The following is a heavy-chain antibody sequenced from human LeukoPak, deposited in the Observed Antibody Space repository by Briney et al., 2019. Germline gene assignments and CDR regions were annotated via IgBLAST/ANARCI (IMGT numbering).Heavy chain of an antibody. D-gene: IGHD3-16*02. CDR2: IFYRGST. V-gene: IGHV4-59*08. J-gene: IGHJ6*02. Sequence: PSETLSLTCTLSGGSISIYYGSWLGRPRGGGREWFGYIFYRGSTNYTTALKSRVTISVDTSTNQFSLKLSSVTAADTAVYYCARHEAYDYVWGSYLGYYGMDVWGQGTTVTVSS. CDR3: ARHEAYDYVWGSYLGYYGMDV. CDR1: GGSISIYY.